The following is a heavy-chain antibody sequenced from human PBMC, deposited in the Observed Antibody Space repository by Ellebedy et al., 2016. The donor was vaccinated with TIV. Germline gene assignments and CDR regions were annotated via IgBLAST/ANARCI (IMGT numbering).Heavy chain of an antibody. D-gene: IGHD6-19*01. J-gene: IGHJ2*01. Sequence: MPSETLSLTCTVSGCSIRSYYLTWIRQPPGKGLEWIGSIFYSWSTNYNPSLKSRITISVDTSKNQFSLKLTSVTAADTAVYYGASLPGRAVAGTLWYFDLWGHGTLVTVSS. CDR3: ASLPGRAVAGTLWYFDL. V-gene: IGHV4-59*08. CDR1: GCSIRSYY. CDR2: IFYSWST.